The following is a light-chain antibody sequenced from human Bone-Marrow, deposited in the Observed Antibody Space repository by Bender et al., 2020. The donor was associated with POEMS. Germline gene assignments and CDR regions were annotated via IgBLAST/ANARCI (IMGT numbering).Light chain of an antibody. CDR2: SNN. CDR1: SSNFGNNA. J-gene: IGLJ3*02. CDR3: SSWDDSLNGWV. Sequence: QSVLTQPPSASGTPGQSVTISCSGTSSNFGNNAANWYQHVPGTAPKLLIYSNNQRPSGVPDRFSASASGTTASLALSGLHSGGEADYYCSSWDDSLNGWVFGGGPKLTVL. V-gene: IGLV1-44*01.